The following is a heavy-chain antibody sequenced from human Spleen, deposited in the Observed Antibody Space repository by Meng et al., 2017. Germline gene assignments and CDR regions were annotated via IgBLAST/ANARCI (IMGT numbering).Heavy chain of an antibody. D-gene: IGHD3-10*01. Sequence: EVQVVESGGGLIQRGGSLRLSCAASGFIVSGNYMNWVRQAPGKGLEWVSLIYSGGSTYYADSVKGRFTISRDNSKNTLSLQMNSLRAEDTAVYYCAKNYGSGWGQGTLVTSPQ. CDR3: AKNYGSG. J-gene: IGHJ4*02. V-gene: IGHV3-53*01. CDR1: GFIVSGNY. CDR2: IYSGGST.